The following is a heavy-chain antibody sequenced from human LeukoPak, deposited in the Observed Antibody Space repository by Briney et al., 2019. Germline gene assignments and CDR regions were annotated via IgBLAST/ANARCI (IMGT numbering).Heavy chain of an antibody. Sequence: PSETLSLTCTVSDGSISRYYWNWIRQPAGKGLEWIGRIYASGSTTYNPSLKSRVTISVDKSKNQFSLKLSSVTAADTAVYYCASSYSSSSRWWFDPWGQGTLVTVSS. V-gene: IGHV4-4*07. CDR2: IYASGST. D-gene: IGHD6-6*01. J-gene: IGHJ5*02. CDR1: DGSISRYY. CDR3: ASSYSSSSRWWFDP.